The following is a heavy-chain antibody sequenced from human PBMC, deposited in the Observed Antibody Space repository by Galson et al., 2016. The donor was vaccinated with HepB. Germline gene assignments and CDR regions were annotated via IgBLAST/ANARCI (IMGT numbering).Heavy chain of an antibody. J-gene: IGHJ4*02. V-gene: IGHV4-4*02. CDR2: IYYSGSS. CDR1: GGSTSAAYW. Sequence: SETLSLTCGVSGGSTSAAYWWTWVRQPPGKGLEWIGEIYYSGSSNYNPSPKSRVNMSIDKSKNHFSLRLTSVTAADTAVYYCARGSTERIPVFGVARYVLSIWGQGTLVIVSS. D-gene: IGHD3-3*01. CDR3: ARGSTERIPVFGVARYVLSI.